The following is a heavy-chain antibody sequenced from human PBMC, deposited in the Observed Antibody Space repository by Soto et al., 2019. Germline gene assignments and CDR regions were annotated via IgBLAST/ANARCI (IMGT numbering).Heavy chain of an antibody. CDR2: IYYSGSI. CDR1: GGSVSNYY. CDR3: AREDSIGYKFFDY. D-gene: IGHD3-22*01. V-gene: IGHV4-59*02. J-gene: IGHJ4*02. Sequence: SETLSLTCSVAGGSVSNYYGSWIRKNPGKGLEWIGYIYYSGSISYNPSLRSRLTISVDTSKNQFSLRLTSVTAADTAVYSCAREDSIGYKFFDYWGQGTLVTVSS.